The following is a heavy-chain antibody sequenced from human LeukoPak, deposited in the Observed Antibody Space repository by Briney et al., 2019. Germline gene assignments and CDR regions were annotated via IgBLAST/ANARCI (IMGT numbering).Heavy chain of an antibody. CDR3: ARYYYDSSGAPDAFDI. Sequence: SEALSLTCAVSGGSISSSNWWSWVRQPPGKGLEWIGEIYHSGSTNYNPSLKSRVTISVDKSKNQFSLKLSSVTAADTAVYYCARYYYDSSGAPDAFDIWGQGTMVTVSS. D-gene: IGHD3-22*01. J-gene: IGHJ3*02. CDR2: IYHSGST. CDR1: GGSISSSNW. V-gene: IGHV4-4*02.